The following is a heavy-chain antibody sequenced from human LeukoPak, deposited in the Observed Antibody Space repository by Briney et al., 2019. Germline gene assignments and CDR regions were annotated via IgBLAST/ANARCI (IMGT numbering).Heavy chain of an antibody. Sequence: SETLSLTCAVYGGSFSGYYWSWIRQPPGKGLEWIGEINHSGGTNYNPSLKSRVTISVDTSKNQFSLKLSSVTAADTAVYYCARGVQDIVLGVPRPKSYYMDGWGKGTTVTVSS. CDR2: INHSGGT. V-gene: IGHV4-34*01. D-gene: IGHD2-8*02. J-gene: IGHJ6*03. CDR3: ARGVQDIVLGVPRPKSYYMDG. CDR1: GGSFSGYY.